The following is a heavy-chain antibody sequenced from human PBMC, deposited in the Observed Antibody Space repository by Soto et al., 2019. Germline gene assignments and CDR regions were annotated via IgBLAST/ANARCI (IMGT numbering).Heavy chain of an antibody. J-gene: IGHJ6*02. CDR2: INTYSGNT. CDR1: DYTFTSYG. Sequence: QVQLVQSGAEVKKPGASVKVSCNASDYTFTSYGISWVRQAPGQGLEWMGWINTYSGNTDYARKFQGRVTMTTDTSTNTAYMEMRSLRFDDMAVYYCARAAETRYYGMDVWGQGTTVTVSS. V-gene: IGHV1-18*03. CDR3: ARAAETRYYGMDV.